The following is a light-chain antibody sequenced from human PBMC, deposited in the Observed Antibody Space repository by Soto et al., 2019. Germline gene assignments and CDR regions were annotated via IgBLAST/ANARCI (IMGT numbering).Light chain of an antibody. CDR1: SSDVGGYNY. CDR2: DVS. CDR3: SSYTSSSTYV. Sequence: QSALTQPASVSGAPRQSIAISCTGTSSDVGGYNYVSWYQHHPGKAPKLMVYDVSNRPSGVSNRFSGSKSGNTASLTISGLQAEDEADYYCSSYTSSSTYVFGTGTKLTVL. J-gene: IGLJ1*01. V-gene: IGLV2-14*03.